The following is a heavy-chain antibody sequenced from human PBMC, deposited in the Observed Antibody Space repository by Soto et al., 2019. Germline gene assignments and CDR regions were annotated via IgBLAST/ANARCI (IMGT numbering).Heavy chain of an antibody. V-gene: IGHV3-74*01. J-gene: IGHJ4*02. D-gene: IGHD2-2*01. CDR2: INSEGSST. CDR1: GFTFSSYW. Sequence: GGSLRLSCAASGFTFSSYWMHWVRQAPGKGLVWVSRINSEGSSTSYADSVKGRFTISRDNAKNTLYLQMNSLRAEDTAVYYCAGYCSSTSCYGDYYFDYWGQGTLVTVS. CDR3: AGYCSSTSCYGDYYFDY.